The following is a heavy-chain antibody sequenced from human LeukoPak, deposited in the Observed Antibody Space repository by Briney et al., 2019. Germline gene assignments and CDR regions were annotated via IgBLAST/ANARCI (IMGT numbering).Heavy chain of an antibody. CDR3: ARHSINHYEKRITIFRVVPPQFDP. D-gene: IGHD3-3*01. V-gene: IGHV5-51*01. CDR2: IYPGDSDT. J-gene: IGHJ5*02. CDR1: GYSFTSYW. Sequence: GESLKISCXGSGYSFTSYWIGWVRQMTGKGLEWMGIIYPGDSDTRYSPSFQGQVTISADKSISTAYLQWSSLKASDTAMYYCARHSINHYEKRITIFRVVPPQFDPWGQGTLVTVSS.